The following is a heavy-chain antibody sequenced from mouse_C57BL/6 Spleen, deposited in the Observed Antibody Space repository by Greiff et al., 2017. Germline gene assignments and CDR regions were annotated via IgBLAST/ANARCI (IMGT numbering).Heavy chain of an antibody. J-gene: IGHJ2*01. Sequence: EVQLVESGGGLVKPGGSLKLSCAASGFTFSSYTMSWVRQTPEKRLEWVATISGGGGNTYYPDSVKGRFTISRDNAKNTLYLQMSSLRSEDTALYYCARRGLRYDFDYWGQGTTLTVSS. D-gene: IGHD1-1*01. CDR3: ARRGLRYDFDY. CDR1: GFTFSSYT. V-gene: IGHV5-9*01. CDR2: ISGGGGNT.